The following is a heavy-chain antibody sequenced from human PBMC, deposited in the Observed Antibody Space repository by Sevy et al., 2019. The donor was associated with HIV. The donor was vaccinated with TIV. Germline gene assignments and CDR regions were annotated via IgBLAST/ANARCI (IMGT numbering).Heavy chain of an antibody. D-gene: IGHD3-22*01. J-gene: IGHJ5*02. CDR1: GFTFSVYT. Sequence: GGSLRLSCKVSGFTFSVYTMHWVRQAPGKGLEWVSSISPTTTTYYADPVRGRFTISRDNAKNSLYLEMNSLRDDDTAVYYCAREAYYYDSREENWFDPWGQGTLVTVSS. CDR3: AREAYYYDSREENWFDP. CDR2: ISPTTTT. V-gene: IGHV3-48*02.